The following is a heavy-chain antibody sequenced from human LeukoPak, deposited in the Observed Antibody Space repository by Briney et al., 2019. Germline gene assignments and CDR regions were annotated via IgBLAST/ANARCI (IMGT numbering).Heavy chain of an antibody. Sequence: GGSLRLSCAASGFTFSNYALSWVRQAPGKGLEWVSAIHYSGGSTYYAGSVKGRFTISRDNSKNTLYLQMNSLRAEDTAVYYCAKVIREVDMSYDYWGQGALVTVSS. CDR3: AKVIREVDMSYDY. V-gene: IGHV3-23*01. CDR1: GFTFSNYA. CDR2: IHYSGGST. J-gene: IGHJ4*02. D-gene: IGHD5-24*01.